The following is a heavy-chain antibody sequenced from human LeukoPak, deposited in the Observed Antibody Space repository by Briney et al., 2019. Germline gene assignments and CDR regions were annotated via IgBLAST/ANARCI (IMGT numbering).Heavy chain of an antibody. V-gene: IGHV3-7*01. Sequence: GGSLRLSCAASGFTFSSYWMSWVRQAPGKELEWVANIKQDGSEKYYVDSVKGRFTISKDNAKNSLYLQMNSLRAEDTAVYYCARDDSGSYYDYWGQGTLVTVSS. D-gene: IGHD1-26*01. J-gene: IGHJ4*02. CDR1: GFTFSSYW. CDR2: IKQDGSEK. CDR3: ARDDSGSYYDY.